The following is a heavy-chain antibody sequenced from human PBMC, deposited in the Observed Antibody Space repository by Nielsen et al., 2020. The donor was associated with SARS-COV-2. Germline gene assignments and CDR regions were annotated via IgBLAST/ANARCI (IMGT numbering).Heavy chain of an antibody. CDR1: GFSFDDDG. V-gene: IGHV3-74*01. CDR2: INSDGSST. J-gene: IGHJ4*02. Sequence: GESLKISCAASGFSFDDDGMSWVRQSPGKGLSWVARINSDGSSTRYADSVEGRFTISRDNAKNTLYLQMDSLRAEDTAVYYCGGASAGCWGQGTLVTVSS. CDR3: GGASAGC. D-gene: IGHD6-13*01.